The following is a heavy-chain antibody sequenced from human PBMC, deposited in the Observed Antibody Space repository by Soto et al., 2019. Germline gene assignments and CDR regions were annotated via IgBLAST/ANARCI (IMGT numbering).Heavy chain of an antibody. CDR1: GYSFTSYW. CDR2: IYPGDSDT. CDR3: ASSPGSAYDAFDI. J-gene: IGHJ3*02. D-gene: IGHD6-6*01. V-gene: IGHV5-51*01. Sequence: GVSLKISCKGSGYSFTSYWIGWVRQMPGKGLEWMGIIYPGDSDTRYSPSFQGQVTISADKSISTAYLQWSSLKASDTAMYYCASSPGSAYDAFDIWGQGTMVTVSS.